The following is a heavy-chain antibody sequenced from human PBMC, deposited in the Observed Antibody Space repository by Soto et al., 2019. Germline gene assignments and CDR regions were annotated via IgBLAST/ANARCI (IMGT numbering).Heavy chain of an antibody. D-gene: IGHD3-22*01. CDR2: ISYDGSNK. V-gene: IGHV3-30*18. J-gene: IGHJ3*02. CDR3: AKSHEVPFLDGWLVPDESGAFDI. Sequence: QVQLVESGGGVVQPGRSLRLSCAASGFTFSSYGMHWVRQAPGKGLEWVPVISYDGSNKYYADSVKGRFTISRDNSKNTLYLQMNSLRDEDTAVYYCAKSHEVPFLDGWLVPDESGAFDIWGQGTMVTVSS. CDR1: GFTFSSYG.